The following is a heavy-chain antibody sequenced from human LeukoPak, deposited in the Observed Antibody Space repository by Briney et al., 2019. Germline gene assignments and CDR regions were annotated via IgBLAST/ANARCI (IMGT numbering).Heavy chain of an antibody. Sequence: TASETLSLTCTVSGYSISSGYYWGWIRQPPGKGLEWIESIYHSGSTYYNPSLKSRVTISVDTSKNQFSLKLSSVTAADTAVYYCARTDDYSNPGVIDYWGQGTLVTVSS. D-gene: IGHD4-11*01. CDR1: GYSISSGYY. CDR2: IYHSGST. CDR3: ARTDDYSNPGVIDY. J-gene: IGHJ4*02. V-gene: IGHV4-38-2*02.